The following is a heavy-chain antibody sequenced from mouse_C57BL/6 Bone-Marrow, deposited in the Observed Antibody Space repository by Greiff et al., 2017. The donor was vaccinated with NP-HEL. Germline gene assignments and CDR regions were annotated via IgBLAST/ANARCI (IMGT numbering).Heavy chain of an antibody. J-gene: IGHJ2*01. V-gene: IGHV14-4*01. CDR1: GFNIKDYY. CDR2: IDPENGDT. CDR3: TAWSTTVVAGGY. Sequence: DVKLQESGAELVRPGASVKLSCTASGFNIKDYYMHWVKQRPEQGLEWIGWIDPENGDTEYAQKFKGKATLTADTSSNTAYLQLSSLTSEDTAVYYCTAWSTTVVAGGYWGQGTTLTVSS. D-gene: IGHD1-1*01.